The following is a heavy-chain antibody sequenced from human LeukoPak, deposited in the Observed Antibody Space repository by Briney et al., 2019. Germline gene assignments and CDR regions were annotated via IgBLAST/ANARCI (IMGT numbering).Heavy chain of an antibody. CDR2: INPNSGGT. D-gene: IGHD3-3*01. V-gene: IGHV1-2*02. Sequence: ASVKVSCRASGYTFTGYYMHWVRRAPGQGLEWMGWINPNSGGTNYAQKFQGRVTMTRDTSISTAYMELSRLRSDDTAVYYCARSTADFWSGYYDFDYWGQGTLVTVSS. J-gene: IGHJ4*02. CDR1: GYTFTGYY. CDR3: ARSTADFWSGYYDFDY.